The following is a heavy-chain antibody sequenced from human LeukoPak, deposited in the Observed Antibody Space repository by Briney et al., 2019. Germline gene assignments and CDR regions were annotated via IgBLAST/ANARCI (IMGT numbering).Heavy chain of an antibody. Sequence: PSETLSLTCTVSGGSISSYYWSWIRQPAGKGLEWIGCIYTSGSTNYNPSLKSRVTMSVDTSKNQFSLKLSSVTAADTAVYYCARDRYYYDSSGYSTFDYWGQGTLVTVSS. CDR2: IYTSGST. CDR3: ARDRYYYDSSGYSTFDY. V-gene: IGHV4-4*07. CDR1: GGSISSYY. J-gene: IGHJ4*02. D-gene: IGHD3-22*01.